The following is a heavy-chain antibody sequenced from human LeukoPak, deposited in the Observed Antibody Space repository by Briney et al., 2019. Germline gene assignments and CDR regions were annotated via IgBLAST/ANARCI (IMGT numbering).Heavy chain of an antibody. Sequence: SETLSLTCTVSDGSISSYYWSWIRQPPGKGLEWIGYIYYSGSTNYNPSLKSRVTISVDTSKNQFSLKLSSVTAADTAVYYCAQHEGWFDPWGQGTLVTVSS. CDR1: DGSISSYY. CDR2: IYYSGST. V-gene: IGHV4-59*01. CDR3: AQHEGWFDP. J-gene: IGHJ5*02.